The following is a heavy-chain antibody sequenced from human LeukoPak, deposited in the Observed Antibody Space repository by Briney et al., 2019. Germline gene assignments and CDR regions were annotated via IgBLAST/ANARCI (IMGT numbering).Heavy chain of an antibody. CDR3: AIDYMTGAGNAGGY. CDR2: INHSGTT. D-gene: IGHD6-19*01. Sequence: SETLSLTCAVYGGSFSAYYWSWIRQSPWKGLEWIGEINHSGTTVYNPSLKSRVTLSVDTSKKQFSLKLNSVTAADTAVYYCAIDYMTGAGNAGGYWGQGTLVTVSS. J-gene: IGHJ4*02. CDR1: GGSFSAYY. V-gene: IGHV4-34*01.